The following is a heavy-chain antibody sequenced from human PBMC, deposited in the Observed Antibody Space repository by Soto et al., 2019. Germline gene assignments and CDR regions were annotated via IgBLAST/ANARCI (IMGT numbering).Heavy chain of an antibody. Sequence: SETLSLTCTVSGGSISSGGYYWSWIRQHPGKGLEWIGYIYYSGSTYYNPSLKSRVTISVDTSKNQFSLKLSSVTAADTAVYYCARDYCSGGSCANWFDPWGQGTLVTVSS. CDR3: ARDYCSGGSCANWFDP. CDR2: IYYSGST. CDR1: GGSISSGGYY. J-gene: IGHJ5*02. D-gene: IGHD2-15*01. V-gene: IGHV4-31*03.